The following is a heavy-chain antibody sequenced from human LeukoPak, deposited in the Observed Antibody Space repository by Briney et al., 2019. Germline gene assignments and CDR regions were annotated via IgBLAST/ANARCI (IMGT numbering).Heavy chain of an antibody. V-gene: IGHV4-39*01. Sequence: PSETLSLTCTVSGGSISSSSYYWGWIRQPPGKGLEWIGSIYYSGSTYYNPSLKSRVTISVDTSKNQFSLKLSSVTAADTAVYYCASDSSGLFDYWGQGTLVTVSS. D-gene: IGHD3-22*01. CDR3: ASDSSGLFDY. J-gene: IGHJ4*02. CDR2: IYYSGST. CDR1: GGSISSSSYY.